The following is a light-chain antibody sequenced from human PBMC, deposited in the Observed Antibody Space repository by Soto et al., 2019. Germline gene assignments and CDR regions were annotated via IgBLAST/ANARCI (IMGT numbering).Light chain of an antibody. Sequence: EIVMTQSPATLSLSPGERAALSCRASQSINSELAWYQQKPGQPPRLLICGASTRANGVPARFTGTESGSEVTLTISGLQSEDVAVYYCQQGHNCPLTFGQGTRLEI. V-gene: IGKV3-15*01. CDR2: GAS. CDR1: QSINSE. J-gene: IGKJ2*01. CDR3: QQGHNCPLT.